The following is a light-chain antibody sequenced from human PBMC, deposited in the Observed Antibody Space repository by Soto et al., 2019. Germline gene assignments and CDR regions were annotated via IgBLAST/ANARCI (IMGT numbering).Light chain of an antibody. V-gene: IGLV2-18*03. Sequence: QSVLTQPPSVAGSPGQSVTISCTGTNNDVGYYKGVSWYQQSPGTATKLMIYEVSNRPSGVPDRFSGSKSGNTASLTSSGLQAEDEADYFCFSFTRSDTYVFGTGTKVTVL. CDR1: NNDVGYYKG. CDR3: FSFTRSDTYV. CDR2: EVS. J-gene: IGLJ1*01.